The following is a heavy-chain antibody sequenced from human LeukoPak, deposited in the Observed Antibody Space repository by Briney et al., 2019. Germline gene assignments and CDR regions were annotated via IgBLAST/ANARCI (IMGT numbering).Heavy chain of an antibody. Sequence: SVKVSCKASRGTFGSYAISWVRQAPEQGLEWMGRIIPVLGIAAYAQKFQGRLTITADKSTNIVYLNLGSLRSEDTGVYYCARGTTLVRAYYFDSWGQGTPVTVSS. CDR3: ARGTTLVRAYYFDS. D-gene: IGHD4-11*01. V-gene: IGHV1-69*04. J-gene: IGHJ4*02. CDR2: IIPVLGIA. CDR1: RGTFGSYA.